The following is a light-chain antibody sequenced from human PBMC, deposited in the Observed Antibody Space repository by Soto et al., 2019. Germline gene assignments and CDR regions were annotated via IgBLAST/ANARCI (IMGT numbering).Light chain of an antibody. CDR1: QSISSW. J-gene: IGKJ2*01. CDR2: KAS. Sequence: DIQMTQSPSTLSASVGDRVTITCRASQSISSWLAWYQQKPGKAPKLLIYKASSLESGVPSRFSGSGSGTEFTLTISSLQPDDFATYYCQQYKSYSPYTFGQGTKLEI. CDR3: QQYKSYSPYT. V-gene: IGKV1-5*03.